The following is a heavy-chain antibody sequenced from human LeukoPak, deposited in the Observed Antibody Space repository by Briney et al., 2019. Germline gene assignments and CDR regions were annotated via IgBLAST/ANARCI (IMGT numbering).Heavy chain of an antibody. CDR2: IYHSGST. CDR1: GYSITSGYY. CDR3: ARDQEQWRYYYMDV. J-gene: IGHJ6*03. Sequence: SETLSLTCAVSGYSITSGYYWGWIRQPPGKGLEWIGSIYHSGSTYYNPSLKSRVTMSIDTSKNQFSLKLSSVTAADTAVYYCARDQEQWRYYYMDVWGKGTTVTVSS. D-gene: IGHD6-19*01. V-gene: IGHV4-38-2*02.